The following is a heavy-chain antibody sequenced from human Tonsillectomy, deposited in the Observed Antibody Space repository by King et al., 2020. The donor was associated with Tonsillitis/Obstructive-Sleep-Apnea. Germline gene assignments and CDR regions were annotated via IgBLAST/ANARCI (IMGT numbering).Heavy chain of an antibody. D-gene: IGHD2-2*01. CDR3: AREGEGCTSTSCLNNWFDP. J-gene: IGHJ5*02. CDR1: GYTFTSYG. Sequence: VQLVESGAEVKKPGASVKVSCKASGYTFTSYGISWVRQAPGHGLEWVGWISAYNGKTNYAQKLQGRVTMTTDTSTSKAYMGLRSLRPDDTAVYYCAREGEGCTSTSCLNNWFDPWGQGTLVTVSS. V-gene: IGHV1-18*01. CDR2: ISAYNGKT.